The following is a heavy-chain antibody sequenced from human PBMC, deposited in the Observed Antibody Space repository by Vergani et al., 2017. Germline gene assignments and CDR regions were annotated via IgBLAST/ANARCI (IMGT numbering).Heavy chain of an antibody. CDR2: ISSDGGST. CDR1: GFTFSTYA. J-gene: IGHJ4*02. Sequence: EVQLLESGGGLVQPGGSLRLSCAASGFTFSTYAMTWVRQALGKGLEWVSTISSDGGSTYYADSVKGRFTISRDNSKNTLSLQMNSLTAEDTAIYYCAGPQGTSAYYYGWFDYWGEGILVTVSS. CDR3: AGPQGTSAYYYGWFDY. D-gene: IGHD3-22*01. V-gene: IGHV3-23*01.